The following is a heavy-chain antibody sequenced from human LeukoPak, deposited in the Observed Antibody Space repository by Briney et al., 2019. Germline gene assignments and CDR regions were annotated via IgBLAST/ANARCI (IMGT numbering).Heavy chain of an antibody. Sequence: GGSLRLSCAASGFTFSNYAMTWVRQAPGKGLEWVSAISGSGRSTYFADSVKGRFTISRDNSKNTLYLQMNSLRAEDTAIYYCAKGGWNDIGFSDYWGQGTLVTVSS. V-gene: IGHV3-23*01. J-gene: IGHJ4*02. D-gene: IGHD1-1*01. CDR2: ISGSGRST. CDR1: GFTFSNYA. CDR3: AKGGWNDIGFSDY.